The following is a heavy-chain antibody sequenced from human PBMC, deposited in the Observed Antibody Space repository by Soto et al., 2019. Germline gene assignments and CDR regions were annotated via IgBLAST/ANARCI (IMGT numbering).Heavy chain of an antibody. Sequence: EVQLVESGGGLVQPGGSLRLSCAASGFTFSSYWMHWVRQAPGKGLVWVSRINSDGSGAYYADPVKGRFTISRDNAKNTVYLLMNSLRAEDTALYYCARGLKNYYGMDVWGQGTTVTVSS. CDR2: INSDGSGA. CDR1: GFTFSSYW. J-gene: IGHJ6*02. CDR3: ARGLKNYYGMDV. V-gene: IGHV3-74*01.